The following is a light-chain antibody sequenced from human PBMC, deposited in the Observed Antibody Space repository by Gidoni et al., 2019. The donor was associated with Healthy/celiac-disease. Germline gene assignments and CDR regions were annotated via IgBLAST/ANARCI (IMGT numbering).Light chain of an antibody. V-gene: IGKV1-39*01. CDR1: QSISSY. CDR2: AAS. Sequence: DIQLAQSPSSLSASVGDRVTITCRSSQSISSYLNWYQQKPGKAPTLLIYAASSLQTGVPSRFSGSGSGTDFTLTISSLQPEDFATYYCQQSYSTPLTFGGXTKVEIK. J-gene: IGKJ4*01. CDR3: QQSYSTPLT.